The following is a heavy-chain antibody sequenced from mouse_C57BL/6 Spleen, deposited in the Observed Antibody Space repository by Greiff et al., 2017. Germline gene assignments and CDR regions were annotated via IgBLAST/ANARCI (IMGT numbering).Heavy chain of an antibody. Sequence: EVKLVESGGGLVKPGGSLKLSCAASGFTFSDYGMHWVRQAPEKGLEWVAYISSGSSTIYYADTVQGGFTISRDNAKNTLFLQMTSLGSDDAAMYYCRRNYYGSSYYAMDYWGQGTSVTVSS. D-gene: IGHD1-1*01. CDR2: ISSGSSTI. CDR3: RRNYYGSSYYAMDY. V-gene: IGHV5-17*01. J-gene: IGHJ4*01. CDR1: GFTFSDYG.